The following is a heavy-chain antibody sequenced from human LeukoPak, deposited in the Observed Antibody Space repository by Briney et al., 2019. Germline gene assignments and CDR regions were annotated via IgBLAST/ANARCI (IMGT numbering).Heavy chain of an antibody. CDR1: GFTFSTSA. Sequence: GGSLRLSCAASGFTFSTSALNWVRQAPGKGLEWVSACGTDGDTYYADSVKGRFAISRDNSRHTLYLQMTGLRAEDTAVYYCAKKTPGTYPFDSWGQGTLVSVSP. CDR3: AKKTPGTYPFDS. D-gene: IGHD6-13*01. J-gene: IGHJ4*02. V-gene: IGHV3-23*01. CDR2: CGTDGDT.